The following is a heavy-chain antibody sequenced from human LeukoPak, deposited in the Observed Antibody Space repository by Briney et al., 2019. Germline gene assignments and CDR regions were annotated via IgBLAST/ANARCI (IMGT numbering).Heavy chain of an antibody. D-gene: IGHD4-17*01. CDR3: ARGYGDHLYYFDY. Sequence: GSLRLSCAASGFTFSSYAMSWIRQPPGKGLEWIGEINHSGSANYNPSLKSRVTISVDTSKNQFSLKLSSVTAADTAVYYCARGYGDHLYYFDYWGQGTLVTVSS. CDR1: GFTFSSYA. CDR2: INHSGSA. V-gene: IGHV4-34*01. J-gene: IGHJ4*02.